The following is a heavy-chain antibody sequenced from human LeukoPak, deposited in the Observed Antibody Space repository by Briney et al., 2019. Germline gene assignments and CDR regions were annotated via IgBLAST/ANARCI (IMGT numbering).Heavy chain of an antibody. J-gene: IGHJ4*02. D-gene: IGHD2-21*02. V-gene: IGHV1-46*01. CDR1: RYTFTGYY. Sequence: GASVKVSCKASRYTFTGYYMHWVRQAPGQGLEWMGWINPSGGSTSYAQKFQGRVTMTRDMSTSTVYMELSSLRSEDTAVYYCARDYSGSYCGGDCYNHFDYWGQGTLVTVSS. CDR2: INPSGGST. CDR3: ARDYSGSYCGGDCYNHFDY.